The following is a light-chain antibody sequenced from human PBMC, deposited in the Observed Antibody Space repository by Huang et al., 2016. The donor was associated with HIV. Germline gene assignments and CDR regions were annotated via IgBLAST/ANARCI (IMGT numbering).Light chain of an antibody. CDR2: GAS. J-gene: IGKJ4*01. Sequence: EIVLTQSPGTLSLSPGERATLSCRASQSVSNNYLAWYQQKPGQAPRLLIYGASSRATGIPDMFSGSGSGTGFTLTISRLEPEDFAVYFGQQYGTLLTFGGGTKVEI. CDR1: QSVSNNY. V-gene: IGKV3-20*01. CDR3: QQYGTLLT.